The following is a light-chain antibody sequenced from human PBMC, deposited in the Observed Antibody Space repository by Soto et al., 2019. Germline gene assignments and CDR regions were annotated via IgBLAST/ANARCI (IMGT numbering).Light chain of an antibody. CDR2: KSN. V-gene: IGLV1-47*01. CDR1: SSNIGNNN. Sequence: QSVLTQPPSASGTPGQRVTISCSGGSSNIGNNNVYWYQQLPGTAPKLLVYKSNQRPSGVPDRISGSKSGTSASLAISGLRSEDEADYYCSAWDDILRSVVFGGGTKLTVL. J-gene: IGLJ3*02. CDR3: SAWDDILRSVV.